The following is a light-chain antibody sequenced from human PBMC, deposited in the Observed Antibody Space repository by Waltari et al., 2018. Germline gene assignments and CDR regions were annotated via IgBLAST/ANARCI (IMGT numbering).Light chain of an antibody. Sequence: DVVMTQSPLSLPVTLGQSASISCRSSQSLVHSDGNNSLNWFQQRPGQSPRRLIYKVSRRDSGVPDRFSGSGSGTDFTLKISRVEAADVGVYYCMQGTEWPRTFGQGTKVQIK. CDR3: MQGTEWPRT. J-gene: IGKJ1*01. CDR1: QSLVHSDGNNS. CDR2: KVS. V-gene: IGKV2-30*02.